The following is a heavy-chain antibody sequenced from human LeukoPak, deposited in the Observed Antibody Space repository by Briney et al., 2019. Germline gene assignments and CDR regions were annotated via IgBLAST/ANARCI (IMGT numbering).Heavy chain of an antibody. CDR3: ARKRYYGDYVLMGAFDI. CDR1: GGSFSGYY. Sequence: SETLSLTCAVYGGSFSGYYWSWIRQPPGKGLEWIGEINHSGSTNYNPTLKSRVTISVDTSKNQFSLKLSSVTAADTAVYYCARKRYYGDYVLMGAFDIWGQGTMVTVSS. CDR2: INHSGST. D-gene: IGHD4-17*01. V-gene: IGHV4-34*01. J-gene: IGHJ3*02.